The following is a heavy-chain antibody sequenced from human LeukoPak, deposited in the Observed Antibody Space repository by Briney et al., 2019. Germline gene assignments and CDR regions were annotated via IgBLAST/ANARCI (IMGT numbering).Heavy chain of an antibody. CDR1: GCTFSDYA. CDR3: AEEVGSTYPTFDY. Sequence: GGSLRLSCAASGCTFSDYAMSWVRRAPGXXXXXXSTITGXXXTTXYXXXVXXXFXXXRDNSKNTLYMQMNSLRTDDTAVYYCAEEVGSTYPTFDYWGQGTLVTVSS. V-gene: IGHV3-23*01. CDR2: ITGXXXTT. D-gene: IGHD1-26*01. J-gene: IGHJ4*02.